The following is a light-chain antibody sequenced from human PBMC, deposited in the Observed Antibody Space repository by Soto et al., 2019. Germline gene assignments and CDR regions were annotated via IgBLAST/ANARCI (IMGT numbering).Light chain of an antibody. CDR1: QSLTSSY. V-gene: IGKV3-20*01. Sequence: EIVLTQSPGTLSLSPGERATLSCRASQSLTSSYLAWYQQKPGQAPRLLIYGASSRATGIPDRFTGSGSGKDFTLTISRLEPEDVAVYYCQQYDGSPRTFGQGTKVEIK. CDR2: GAS. CDR3: QQYDGSPRT. J-gene: IGKJ1*01.